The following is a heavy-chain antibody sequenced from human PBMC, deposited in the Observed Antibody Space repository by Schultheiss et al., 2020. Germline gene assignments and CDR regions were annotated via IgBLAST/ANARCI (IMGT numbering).Heavy chain of an antibody. Sequence: GGSLRLSCAASGFTFSSYAMTWVRQAPGKGLVWVSRINSDGSSTSYADSVKGRFTISRDNAKNTLYLQMNSLRAEDTAVYYCARGLTATSRAVDYWGQGTMVTVSS. D-gene: IGHD2-15*01. J-gene: IGHJ4*03. CDR2: INSDGSST. V-gene: IGHV3-74*01. CDR3: ARGLTATSRAVDY. CDR1: GFTFSSYA.